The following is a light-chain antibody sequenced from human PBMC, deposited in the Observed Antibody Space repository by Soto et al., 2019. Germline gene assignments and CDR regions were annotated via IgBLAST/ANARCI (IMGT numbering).Light chain of an antibody. V-gene: IGKV1-5*01. Sequence: DIQMTQSPSTLSASVGDRVTITCRASQFISSRLAWYQQKPGKDPKLLIFHASNLESGVPSRFSGSGSGTEFTLTISSLQPDDFATYYCQQYNSYPWTFGQGTKVEI. CDR2: HAS. CDR3: QQYNSYPWT. CDR1: QFISSR. J-gene: IGKJ1*01.